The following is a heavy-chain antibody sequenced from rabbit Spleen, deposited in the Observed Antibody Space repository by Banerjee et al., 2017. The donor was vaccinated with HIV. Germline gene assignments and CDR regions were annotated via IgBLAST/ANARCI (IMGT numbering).Heavy chain of an antibody. CDR2: INMVTGRS. J-gene: IGHJ4*01. V-gene: IGHV1S45*01. Sequence: QEQLEESGGGLVKPEGSLTLTCKASGVSFNDKDVMCWVRQAPGKGLEWITCINMVTGRSVYTSWAKGRFNMSRNSSTTVFLQMTSLTAADTATYFCARDTGSGHYIDAYLDLWGPGTLVTVS. CDR1: GVSFNDKDV. D-gene: IGHD1-1*01. CDR3: ARDTGSGHYIDAYLDL.